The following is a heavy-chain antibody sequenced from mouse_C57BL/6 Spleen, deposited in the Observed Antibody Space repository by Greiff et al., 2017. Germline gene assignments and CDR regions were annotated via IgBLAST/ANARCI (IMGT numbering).Heavy chain of an antibody. Sequence: QVQLKESGAELVKPGASVKISCKASGYAFSSYWMNWVKQRPGKGLEWIGQIYPGDGDTNYNGKFKGKATLTADKSSSTAYMQLSSLTSEDSAVYFCARDYDYERGFAYWGQGTLVTVSA. CDR1: GYAFSSYW. D-gene: IGHD2-4*01. V-gene: IGHV1-80*01. J-gene: IGHJ3*01. CDR3: ARDYDYERGFAY. CDR2: IYPGDGDT.